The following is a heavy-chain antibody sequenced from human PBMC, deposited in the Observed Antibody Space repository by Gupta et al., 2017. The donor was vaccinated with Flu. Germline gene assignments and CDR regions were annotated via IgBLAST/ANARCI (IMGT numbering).Heavy chain of an antibody. D-gene: IGHD3-10*01. CDR3: GEGSASGFFAV. CDR2: ISSGGTI. V-gene: IGHV3-21*01. CDR1: GFSFSSYS. Sequence: EVYMAESGGRLVRPGGSLRLSCATSGFSFSSYSMMWLRQAPGKGLQWVSFISSGGTIDYADSVKGRFTISRDDANSSLFLQMNSLRVDDTAVYYCGEGSASGFFAVGGQGTLVTVSS. J-gene: IGHJ4*02.